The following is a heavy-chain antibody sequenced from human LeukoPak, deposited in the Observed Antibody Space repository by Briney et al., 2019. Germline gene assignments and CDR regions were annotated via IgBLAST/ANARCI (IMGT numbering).Heavy chain of an antibody. D-gene: IGHD3-22*01. CDR2: ISSSSSYI. J-gene: IGHJ4*02. CDR3: ARDLGDSSVADY. V-gene: IGHV3-21*01. CDR1: GFTFSSYS. Sequence: GGSLTLSCAASGFTFSSYSMNWVRQAPGKGLEWVSSISSSSSYIYYADSVKGRFTISRDNAKNSLYLQMNSLRAEDTAVYYCARDLGDSSVADYWGQGTLVTVSS.